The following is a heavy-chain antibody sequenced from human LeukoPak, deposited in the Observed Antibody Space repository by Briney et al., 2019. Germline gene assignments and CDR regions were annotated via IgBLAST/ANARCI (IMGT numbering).Heavy chain of an antibody. CDR1: GFTFDDYG. D-gene: IGHD6-19*01. Sequence: SGGSLRLSCAASGFTFDDYGMSWVRQAPGKGLEWVSGIKWNGGSTGYADSVKGRFTISRDNAKNSLYLQMNSLRHDYTALYYCARDRAVAGNWFDPWGQGTLVTVSS. V-gene: IGHV3-20*04. CDR2: IKWNGGST. J-gene: IGHJ5*02. CDR3: ARDRAVAGNWFDP.